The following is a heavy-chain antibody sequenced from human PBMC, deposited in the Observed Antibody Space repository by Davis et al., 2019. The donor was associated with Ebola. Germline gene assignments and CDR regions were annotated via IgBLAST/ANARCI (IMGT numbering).Heavy chain of an antibody. CDR2: ISYDGSNK. J-gene: IGHJ6*02. D-gene: IGHD2/OR15-2a*01. V-gene: IGHV3-30-3*01. CDR1: GFTFSSYD. Sequence: PGGSLRLSCAASGFTFSSYDMHWVRQAPGKGLEWVAVISYDGSNKYYADSVKGRFTISRDNSKNTLYLQMNSLRAEDTAVYYCARDFLDGMDVWGQGTTVTVSS. CDR3: ARDFLDGMDV.